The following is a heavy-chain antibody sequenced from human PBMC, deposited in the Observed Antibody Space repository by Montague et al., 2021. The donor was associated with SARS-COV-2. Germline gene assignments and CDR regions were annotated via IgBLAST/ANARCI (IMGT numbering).Heavy chain of an antibody. Sequence: TLSLTCTVSGGSISSGGYYWNWIRQHPGKGLEWIGYIYYSGSTYYNPSLKSRVNISEDTSKNQFYLRLSSVTAADTAIYYCARDPSDLLWFGEHWYLDLWGRGTLVTVSS. CDR1: GGSISSGGYY. CDR2: IYYSGST. D-gene: IGHD3-10*01. CDR3: ARDPSDLLWFGEHWYLDL. V-gene: IGHV4-31*03. J-gene: IGHJ2*01.